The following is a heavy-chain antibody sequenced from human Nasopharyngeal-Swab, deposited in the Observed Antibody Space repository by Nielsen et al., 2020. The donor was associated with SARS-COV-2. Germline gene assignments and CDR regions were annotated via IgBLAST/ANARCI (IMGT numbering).Heavy chain of an antibody. CDR2: ISGSGGST. CDR1: GFTFSSYA. Sequence: GESLKISCAASGFTFSSYAMSWVRQAPGKGLEWVSAISGSGGSTYYADSVKGRFTTSRDNSKNTLYLQMNSLRAEDTAVYYCAKDGVYGSGSYSWFDPWGQGTLVTVSS. CDR3: AKDGVYGSGSYSWFDP. D-gene: IGHD3-10*01. V-gene: IGHV3-23*01. J-gene: IGHJ5*02.